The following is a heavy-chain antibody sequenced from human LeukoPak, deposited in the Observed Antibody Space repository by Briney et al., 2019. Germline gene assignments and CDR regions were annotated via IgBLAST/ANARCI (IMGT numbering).Heavy chain of an antibody. CDR1: GYSFTNYW. CDR2: IYPDDSDT. CDR3: ARTSTSGWSPFDY. V-gene: IGHV5-51*01. Sequence: GESLKISCRGSGYSFTNYWIGWVRQIPGKGLEWMGIIYPDDSDTRYGPSFQGQVTISADKSINTAYLQWSSLKASDTAMYYCARTSTSGWSPFDYWGQGTPVTVSS. J-gene: IGHJ4*02. D-gene: IGHD6-19*01.